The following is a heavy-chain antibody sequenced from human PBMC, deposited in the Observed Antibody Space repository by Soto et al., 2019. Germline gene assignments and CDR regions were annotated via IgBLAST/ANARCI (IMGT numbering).Heavy chain of an antibody. J-gene: IGHJ3*02. V-gene: IGHV1-69*12. CDR2: IIPIFGTA. CDR1: GGTFSSYA. D-gene: IGHD6-6*01. CDR3: ARGPYEYSSSNDAFDI. Sequence: QVQLVQSGAEVKKPGSSVKVSCKASGGTFSSYAISWVRQAPGQGLEWMGGIIPIFGTANYAQKFQGRVTITADESTSTAYMELSSMRSEDTAVYYCARGPYEYSSSNDAFDIWGQGTMVTVSS.